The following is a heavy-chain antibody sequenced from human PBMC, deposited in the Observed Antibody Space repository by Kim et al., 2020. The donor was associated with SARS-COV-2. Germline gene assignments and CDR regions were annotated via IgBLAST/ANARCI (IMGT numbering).Heavy chain of an antibody. CDR1: GYTFSDYH. CDR2: INCKTGVT. V-gene: IGHV1-2*02. D-gene: IGHD2-2*03. CDR3: ATWIPVPTGRVPY. J-gene: IGHJ4*02. Sequence: ASVKVSCKASGYTFSDYHIHFFLHSPLYLLEWMAWINCKTGVTEYAQMFQGRITVTRVTSISTAYMDVSGLMSDDTAVYYCATWIPVPTGRVPYWGQGTLVTVSS.